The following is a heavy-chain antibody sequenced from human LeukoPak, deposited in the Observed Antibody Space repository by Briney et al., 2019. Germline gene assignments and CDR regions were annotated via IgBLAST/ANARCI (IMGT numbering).Heavy chain of an antibody. V-gene: IGHV4-38-2*02. CDR3: ARSGYGSSREYYFDY. Sequence: SETLSLTCTVSGGSISSYYWGWIRQPPGKGLEWIASIYHSGSTYYNPSLKSRVTISVDTSKNQFSLKLSSVTAADTAVYYCARSGYGSSREYYFDYWGQGTLVTVSS. CDR2: IYHSGST. CDR1: GGSISSYY. D-gene: IGHD6-13*01. J-gene: IGHJ4*02.